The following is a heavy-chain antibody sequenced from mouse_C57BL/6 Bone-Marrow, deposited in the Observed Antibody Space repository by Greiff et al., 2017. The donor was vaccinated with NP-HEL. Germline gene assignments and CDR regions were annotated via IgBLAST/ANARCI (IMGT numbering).Heavy chain of an antibody. V-gene: IGHV1-69*01. J-gene: IGHJ1*03. CDR2: IDPSDSYT. CDR3: AREGYYGSSPPYEYFDV. CDR1: GYTFTSYW. Sequence: QVQLQQSGAELVMPGASVKLSCKASGYTFTSYWMHWVKQRPGQGLEWIGEIDPSDSYTNYNQKFKGKSTLTVDKSSSTAYMQLSSLTSEDSAVYYCAREGYYGSSPPYEYFDVWGTGTTVTVSS. D-gene: IGHD1-1*01.